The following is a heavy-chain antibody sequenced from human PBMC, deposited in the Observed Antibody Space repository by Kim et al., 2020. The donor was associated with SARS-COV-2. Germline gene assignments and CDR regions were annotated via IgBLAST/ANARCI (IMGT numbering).Heavy chain of an antibody. J-gene: IGHJ4*02. CDR1: GGSISSGGYY. CDR2: IYYSGST. D-gene: IGHD6-6*01. CDR3: ARDHRGSSSPYYFDY. V-gene: IGHV4-31*03. Sequence: SETLSLTCTVSGGSISSGGYYWSWIRQHPGKGLEWIGYIYYSGSTYYNPSLKSRVTISVDTSKNQFSLKLSSVTAADTAVYYCARDHRGSSSPYYFDYWGQGTLVTVSS.